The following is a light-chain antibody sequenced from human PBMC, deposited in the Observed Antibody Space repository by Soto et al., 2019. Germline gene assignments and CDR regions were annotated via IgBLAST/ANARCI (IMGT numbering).Light chain of an antibody. CDR2: GAS. Sequence: EILVTQSPVTLSVSPGERVTLSCRASESVSRNLAWYQQKPGQTPRLLIYGASTRATGVPARLSGSGSGTEFTLTISRMEPEDFAVYYCQQYGSSGTFGHGTKVDIK. CDR1: ESVSRN. CDR3: QQYGSSGT. V-gene: IGKV3-15*01. J-gene: IGKJ1*01.